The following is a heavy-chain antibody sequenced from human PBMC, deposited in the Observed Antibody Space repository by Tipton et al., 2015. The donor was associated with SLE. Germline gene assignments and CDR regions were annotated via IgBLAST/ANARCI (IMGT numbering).Heavy chain of an antibody. D-gene: IGHD1-1*01. CDR1: GGSVTSDTHY. J-gene: IGHJ6*02. CDR3: ARGTTTWRGAIIGTDV. Sequence: GLVKPSETLSLTCTVSGGSVTSDTHYWGWIRQPPGKGLEWLGSVYYTGSSYYNPSFKSRVTISVDTSKNQFSLKLTSVTAADTAVYYCARGTTTWRGAIIGTDVWGQGTSVTVSS. V-gene: IGHV4-39*07. CDR2: VYYTGSS.